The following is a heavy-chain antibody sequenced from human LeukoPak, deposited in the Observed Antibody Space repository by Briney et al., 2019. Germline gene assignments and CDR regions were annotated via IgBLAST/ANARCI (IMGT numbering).Heavy chain of an antibody. CDR1: GFTFNSYA. CDR2: ISGSGGST. V-gene: IGHV3-23*01. Sequence: GGSLRLSCAASGFTFNSYAMSWVRQAPGKGLEWVSAISGSGGSTYYADSVKGRFSISRDNSKNTLYLQMNSLRAEDTAVYYCAKDITTSSSWTGYFDYWGQGTLVTVSS. D-gene: IGHD6-13*01. CDR3: AKDITTSSSWTGYFDY. J-gene: IGHJ4*02.